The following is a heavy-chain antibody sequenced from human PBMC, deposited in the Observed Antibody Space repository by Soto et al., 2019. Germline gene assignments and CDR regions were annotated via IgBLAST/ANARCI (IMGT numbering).Heavy chain of an antibody. Sequence: QVLLVESGGGVGQPGRSLRLSCAGSGFAFSIYAMHWVRQAPGKGLEWVAVMSHDGINRYYADAVKGRFTISRDNSKNTVYLEVNSPRAEDTAVYFCARSSGVPTPDFDYWGQGTLATVSS. V-gene: IGHV3-30-3*01. CDR2: MSHDGINR. D-gene: IGHD3-10*01. CDR1: GFAFSIYA. J-gene: IGHJ4*02. CDR3: ARSSGVPTPDFDY.